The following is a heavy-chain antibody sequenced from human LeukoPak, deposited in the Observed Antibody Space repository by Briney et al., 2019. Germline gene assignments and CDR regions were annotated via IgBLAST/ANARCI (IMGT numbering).Heavy chain of an antibody. D-gene: IGHD3-10*01. J-gene: IGHJ4*02. CDR3: AKDLMGLLWFGEFPDF. Sequence: GGSLRLSCAASGFTFSTYGMHWVRHAPCKGLEWVAFIRYDGSSMYYADSVKGRFTISRDNSKNTLYLQMNSLRAEDTAVYYCAKDLMGLLWFGEFPDFWGQGTLVTASS. V-gene: IGHV3-30*02. CDR1: GFTFSTYG. CDR2: IRYDGSSM.